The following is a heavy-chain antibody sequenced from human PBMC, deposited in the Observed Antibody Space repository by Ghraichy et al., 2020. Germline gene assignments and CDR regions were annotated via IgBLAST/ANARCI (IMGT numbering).Heavy chain of an antibody. Sequence: SETLSLTCTVSGGSISSSSYYWGWIRQPPGKGLEWIGSIYYSGSTYYNPSLKSRVTISVDTSKNQFSLKLSSVTAADTAVYYCARRDSGMRFGPWGQGTLVTVSS. CDR1: GGSISSSSYY. CDR3: ARRDSGMRFGP. V-gene: IGHV4-39*01. J-gene: IGHJ5*02. CDR2: IYYSGST. D-gene: IGHD1-26*01.